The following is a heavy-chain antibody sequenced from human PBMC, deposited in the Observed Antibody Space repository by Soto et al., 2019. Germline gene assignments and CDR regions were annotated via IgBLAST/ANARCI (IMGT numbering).Heavy chain of an antibody. J-gene: IGHJ5*02. CDR2: VRSKANSYAT. V-gene: IGHV3-73*02. CDR1: GFTFSGSA. CDR3: TRVNSDIVSNFVWFDA. D-gene: IGHD5-12*01. Sequence: EVQLVESGGNLVQPGGSLKLSCAVSGFTFSGSAMHWVRQAYGKGLEWVGRVRSKANSYATAYAASVSGRFTISRDDSKNTAYMQMKNLSTEDMAVYYCTRVNSDIVSNFVWFDAWGQGTLVTVSS.